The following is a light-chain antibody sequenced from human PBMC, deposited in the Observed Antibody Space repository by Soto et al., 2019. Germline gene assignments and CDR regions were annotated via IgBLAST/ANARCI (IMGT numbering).Light chain of an antibody. Sequence: QSALTQPPSASGSPGQSVTISCTGTSSDVGGYNYVSWYQQHPGKAPTLMIFEVSKRPSGVPDRFSGSKSGNTASLTVSGLQAGDEADYYCSSYAGSNTHVVFGGGTQLTVL. CDR3: SSYAGSNTHVV. CDR1: SSDVGGYNY. V-gene: IGLV2-8*01. J-gene: IGLJ2*01. CDR2: EVS.